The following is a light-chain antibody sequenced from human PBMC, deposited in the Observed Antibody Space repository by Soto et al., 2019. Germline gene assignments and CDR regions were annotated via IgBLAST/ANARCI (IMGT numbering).Light chain of an antibody. J-gene: IGKJ4*01. V-gene: IGKV3-11*01. CDR3: QKCKVAPFT. CDR1: QSFSGH. CDR2: DAS. Sequence: EIVLTQSPDTLSLSPGERATLSCRASQSFSGHLAWYQQKPGQAPRLLIYDASKRATGIPARFSGSGFGTDYTLAISSLEPEDAAIYYCQKCKVAPFTFGGGTKVDIK.